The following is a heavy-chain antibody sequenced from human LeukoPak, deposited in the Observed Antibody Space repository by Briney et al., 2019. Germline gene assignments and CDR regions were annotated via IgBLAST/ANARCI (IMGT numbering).Heavy chain of an antibody. Sequence: SETLSLPCAVYGGSFSGYYWSWLRQPPGKGLEWIGEINHSGSTNYNPSLKSRVTISVDTSKNQFSLTLSSVTAADTAVYYCARAGLNGDVDYWGQGTLVTVSS. J-gene: IGHJ4*02. CDR2: INHSGST. V-gene: IGHV4-34*01. CDR1: GGSFSGYY. D-gene: IGHD4-17*01. CDR3: ARAGLNGDVDY.